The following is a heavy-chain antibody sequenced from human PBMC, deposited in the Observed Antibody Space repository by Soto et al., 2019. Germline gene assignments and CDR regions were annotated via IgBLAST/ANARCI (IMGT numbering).Heavy chain of an antibody. CDR1: GGSFSGYY. CDR2: INHSGST. V-gene: IGHV4-34*01. Sequence: SETLSLTCADYGGSFSGYYWSWIRQPPGKGLEWIGEINHSGSTDYNPSLKSRVTISVDTSKNQFSLKLSSVTAADTAVYYCARRSIRFLEWRNYYGMDVWGQGTTVTVSS. CDR3: ARRSIRFLEWRNYYGMDV. D-gene: IGHD3-3*01. J-gene: IGHJ6*02.